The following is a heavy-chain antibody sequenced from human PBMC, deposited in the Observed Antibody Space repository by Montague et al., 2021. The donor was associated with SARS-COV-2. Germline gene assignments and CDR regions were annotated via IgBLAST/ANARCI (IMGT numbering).Heavy chain of an antibody. V-gene: IGHV4-39*01. J-gene: IGHJ5*02. D-gene: IGHD6-19*01. CDR1: GGSMNTDSYY. Sequence: SETLSLTCTVSGGSMNTDSYYWGWIRQPPGRGPEWIATIYYSGTIYYNPSLQSRATISADMSTNQFYLKLTSVTAADTAVYYCARAGYSTGFGWFDPWGQGTLVIVSS. CDR2: IYYSGTI. CDR3: ARAGYSTGFGWFDP.